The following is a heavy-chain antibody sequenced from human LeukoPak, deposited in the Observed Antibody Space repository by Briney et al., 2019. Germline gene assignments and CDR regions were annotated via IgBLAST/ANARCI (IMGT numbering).Heavy chain of an antibody. CDR3: TTVGELWVP. CDR2: ISGTGGRT. D-gene: IGHD1-26*01. Sequence: GGSLRLSCAASGFTFSSYAMNWVRQAPGKGLEWVSVISGTGGRTYYADSVKGRFTISRDNSKNTLYLQMNSLRAEDTAVYYCTTVGELWVPWGQGTLVTVSS. J-gene: IGHJ5*02. CDR1: GFTFSSYA. V-gene: IGHV3-23*01.